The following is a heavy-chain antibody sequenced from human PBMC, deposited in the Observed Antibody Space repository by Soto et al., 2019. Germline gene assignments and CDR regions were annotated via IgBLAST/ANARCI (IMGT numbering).Heavy chain of an antibody. J-gene: IGHJ3*02. CDR1: GFTVSGSA. CDR2: IRSKTNSYAT. CDR3: TSHLGGLWFPRAFDI. D-gene: IGHD3-16*02. Sequence: EVQLVESGGGLVQPGGSLKLSCAASGFTVSGSAVHWVRQASGKGLEWVGRIRSKTNSYATAYAASVKGRFTISRDDSKNTAYLQMNSLKTEDTAVYYCTSHLGGLWFPRAFDIWGQGTMVTVSS. V-gene: IGHV3-73*01.